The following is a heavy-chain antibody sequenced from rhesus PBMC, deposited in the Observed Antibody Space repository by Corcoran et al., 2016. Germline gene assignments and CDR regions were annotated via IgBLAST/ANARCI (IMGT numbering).Heavy chain of an antibody. D-gene: IGHD2-21*01. CDR1: GDSISNNH. V-gene: IGHV4-173*01. CDR3: ARGCTYRGCPLVQIDY. Sequence: QLQLQESGPGLVKPSETLSLTCAVSGDSISNNHWVWIRQPPGKGLEWIGRIFGGGGPTHYNPSLKSRVTISTDTSKNQFSLKVNSVIAADTAVYYCARGCTYRGCPLVQIDYWGQGVLVTVSS. CDR2: IFGGGGPT. J-gene: IGHJ4*01.